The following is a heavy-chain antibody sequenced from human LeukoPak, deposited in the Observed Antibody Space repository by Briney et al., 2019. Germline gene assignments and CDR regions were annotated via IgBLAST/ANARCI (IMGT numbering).Heavy chain of an antibody. D-gene: IGHD3-22*01. J-gene: IGHJ4*02. CDR3: AKDRSPDYYYDSSGYPNDFDY. CDR2: ISGSGGST. Sequence: PGGSLRLSCAASGFTFSSYATSWVRQAPGKGLEWVSAISGSGGSTYYADSVKGRFTISRDNSKNTLYLQMNSLRAEDTAVYYCAKDRSPDYYYDSSGYPNDFDYWGQGTLVTVSS. V-gene: IGHV3-23*01. CDR1: GFTFSSYA.